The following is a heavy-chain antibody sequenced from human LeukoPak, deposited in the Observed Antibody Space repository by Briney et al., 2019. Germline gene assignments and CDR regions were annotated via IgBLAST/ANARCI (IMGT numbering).Heavy chain of an antibody. CDR1: GFTVSSNY. CDR2: IYSGGST. CDR3: AREGMTTASFDP. D-gene: IGHD4-11*01. Sequence: GGSLRLSCAASGFTVSSNYTSWVRQAPGKGLEWGLFIYSGGSTYYADSVKGRFTISRDNSKNTLYLQMNSLRAEDTAVYYCAREGMTTASFDPWGQGTLVTVSS. J-gene: IGHJ5*02. V-gene: IGHV3-53*01.